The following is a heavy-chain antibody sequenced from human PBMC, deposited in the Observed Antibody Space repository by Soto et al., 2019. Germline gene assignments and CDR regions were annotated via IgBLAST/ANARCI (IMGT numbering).Heavy chain of an antibody. D-gene: IGHD3-10*01. J-gene: IGHJ5*02. Sequence: ASVKVSCKASGYTFTSYAMHWVRQAPGQRLESMGWINAGNGNTKYSQKFQGRVTITSDTSASTAYMELSSLRSEDTAVYYCARVGWVRGVIITPEWLGTWGQETLVRVCS. V-gene: IGHV1-3*01. CDR3: ARVGWVRGVIITPEWLGT. CDR2: INAGNGNT. CDR1: GYTFTSYA.